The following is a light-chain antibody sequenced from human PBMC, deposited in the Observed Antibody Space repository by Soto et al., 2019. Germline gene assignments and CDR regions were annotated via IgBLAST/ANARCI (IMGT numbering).Light chain of an antibody. CDR3: QQYGSSPMYT. J-gene: IGKJ2*01. CDR1: QSVRSDY. CDR2: GAS. V-gene: IGKV3-20*01. Sequence: EIVLTQSPDTLSLSPGQRATLSCRASQSVRSDYFAWYQQKPGQAPRLLIYGASSRATGIPDRFSGSGSGTDFTLTISRLEPEDFAVYYCQQYGSSPMYTFGQGTKVDIK.